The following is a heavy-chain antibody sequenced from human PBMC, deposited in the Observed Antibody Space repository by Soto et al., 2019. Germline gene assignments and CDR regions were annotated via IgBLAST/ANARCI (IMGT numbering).Heavy chain of an antibody. CDR2: ISGSGGST. J-gene: IGHJ3*01. CDR3: AKDLPFSFSLCSSTSCYS. V-gene: IGHV3-23*01. D-gene: IGHD2-2*01. Sequence: EVQLLESGGGLVQPGGSLRLSCAASGFTFSSYAMSWVRQAPGKGLEWVSAISGSGGSTYYADSVKGRFTISRDNSKNTLYLQMNSLRAEDTAVYYCAKDLPFSFSLCSSTSCYSWGQGTMVTVSS. CDR1: GFTFSSYA.